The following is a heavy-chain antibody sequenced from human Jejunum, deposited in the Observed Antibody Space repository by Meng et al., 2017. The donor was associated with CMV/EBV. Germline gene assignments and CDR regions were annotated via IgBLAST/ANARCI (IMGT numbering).Heavy chain of an antibody. V-gene: IGHV4-31*02. J-gene: IGHJ3*01. CDR1: GAPSSGNYF. Sequence: GAPSSGNYFWSWIRRLPGKGLEWFGYTFYSGAPYYNQSLKSRVTISVDTSKNQYSLNLTSVTAADTGVYYCAGERGSSFLDEALDVWGRGTLVTVSS. D-gene: IGHD3-3*01. CDR3: AGERGSSFLDEALDV. CDR2: TFYSGAP.